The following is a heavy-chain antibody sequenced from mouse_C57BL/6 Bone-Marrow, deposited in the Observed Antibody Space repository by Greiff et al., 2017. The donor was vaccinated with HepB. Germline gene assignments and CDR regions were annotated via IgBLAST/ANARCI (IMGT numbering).Heavy chain of an antibody. CDR1: GFTFSDYG. J-gene: IGHJ1*03. D-gene: IGHD1-1*01. V-gene: IGHV5-15*01. CDR2: ISNLAYSI. CDR3: ARRHYYGSSYVRPWYFDV. Sequence: EVKLVESGGGLVQPGGSLKLSCAASGFTFSDYGMAWVRQAPRKGPEWVAFISNLAYSIYYADTVTGRFTISRENAKNTLYLEMSSLRSEDTAMYYCARRHYYGSSYVRPWYFDVWGTGTTVTVSS.